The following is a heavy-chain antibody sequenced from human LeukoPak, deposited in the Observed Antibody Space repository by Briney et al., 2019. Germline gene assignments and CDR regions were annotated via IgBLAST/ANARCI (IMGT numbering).Heavy chain of an antibody. D-gene: IGHD3-3*01. Sequence: GGSLRLSFTASGFTFGDYAMSWFRQAPGKGLEWVGFIRSKAYGGTTEYAASVKGRFTISRDDSKSIAYLQMNSLKTEDTAVYYCTTAYYDFWSGYYTRYAFDIWGQGTMVTVSS. CDR1: GFTFGDYA. J-gene: IGHJ3*02. CDR2: IRSKAYGGTT. V-gene: IGHV3-49*03. CDR3: TTAYYDFWSGYYTRYAFDI.